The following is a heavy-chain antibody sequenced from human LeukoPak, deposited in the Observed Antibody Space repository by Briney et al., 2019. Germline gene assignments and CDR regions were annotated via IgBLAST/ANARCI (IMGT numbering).Heavy chain of an antibody. D-gene: IGHD5-24*01. CDR3: ARGERGDGYNYDGVFDY. CDR2: IIPIFGTA. V-gene: IGHV1-69*13. Sequence: ASVKVSCKASGGTFSSYAISWVRQAPGQGLEWMGGIIPIFGTANYAQKFQGRVTITADESTSTAYMELSSLRSEDTAVYYCARGERGDGYNYDGVFDYWGQGTLVTVSS. J-gene: IGHJ4*02. CDR1: GGTFSSYA.